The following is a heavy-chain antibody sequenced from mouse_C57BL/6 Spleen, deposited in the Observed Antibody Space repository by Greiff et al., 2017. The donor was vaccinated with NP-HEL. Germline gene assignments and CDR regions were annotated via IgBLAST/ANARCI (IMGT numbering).Heavy chain of an antibody. V-gene: IGHV5-17*01. CDR2: ISSGSSTI. J-gene: IGHJ4*01. CDR3: ARRQGDYGRYAMDY. Sequence: EVMLVESGGGLVKPGGSLKLSCAASGFTFSDYGMHWVRQAPEKGLEWVAYISSGSSTIYYADTVKGRFTLSRDHAKNTLFLQMTRLRSEDTAMYYCARRQGDYGRYAMDYWGQGTAVTVSS. D-gene: IGHD2-4*01. CDR1: GFTFSDYG.